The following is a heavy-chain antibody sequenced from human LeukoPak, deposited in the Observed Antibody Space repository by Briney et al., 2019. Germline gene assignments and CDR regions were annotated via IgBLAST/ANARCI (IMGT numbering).Heavy chain of an antibody. D-gene: IGHD4-17*01. V-gene: IGHV4-39*07. Sequence: PSETLSLTCTVSGGSISSSSYYWGWIRQPPGKGLEWIGSIYYSGSTYYNPSLKSRVTISVDTSKNQFSLKLSSVTAADTAVYYCARENVGRYNDYGDYSNWFDPWGQGTLVTVSS. CDR3: ARENVGRYNDYGDYSNWFDP. J-gene: IGHJ5*02. CDR2: IYYSGST. CDR1: GGSISSSSYY.